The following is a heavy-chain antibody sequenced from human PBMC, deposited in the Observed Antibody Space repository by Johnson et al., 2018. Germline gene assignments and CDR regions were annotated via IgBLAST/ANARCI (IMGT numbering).Heavy chain of an antibody. CDR1: GFTFGHYA. D-gene: IGHD1-26*01. J-gene: IGHJ3*01. CDR3: VKDGPRVVGASWGAACDL. Sequence: QVQLVQSGGGVVQPGRSLRLSCAASGFTFGHYAMHWVRQAPGKGLEWVAIISYDGNNKYYGDSMKGRFTISRDNFKKTVYLQMNSLRAEDTALCYCVKDGPRVVGASWGAACDLWGQGTMVTVSS. V-gene: IGHV3-30-3*01. CDR2: ISYDGNNK.